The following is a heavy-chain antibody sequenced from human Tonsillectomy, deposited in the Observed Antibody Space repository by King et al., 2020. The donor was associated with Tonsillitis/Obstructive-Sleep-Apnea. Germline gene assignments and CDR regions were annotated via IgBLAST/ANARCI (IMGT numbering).Heavy chain of an antibody. Sequence: VQLVESGGGLVQPGGSLRLSCAASGFTFSSYSMNWVRQAPGKGLEWVSYISSSSSTIYYADSVKGRFTIYRDNAKNSLYLQMNSLRDEDTAVYYCARDIPIVVVVAATLNYYYYMDVWGKGTTVTVSS. D-gene: IGHD2-15*01. CDR1: GFTFSSYS. V-gene: IGHV3-48*02. J-gene: IGHJ6*03. CDR3: ARDIPIVVVVAATLNYYYYMDV. CDR2: ISSSSSTI.